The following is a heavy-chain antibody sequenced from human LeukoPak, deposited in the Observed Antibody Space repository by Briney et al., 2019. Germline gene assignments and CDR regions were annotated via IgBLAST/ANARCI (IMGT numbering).Heavy chain of an antibody. J-gene: IGHJ3*02. CDR1: GGSISSGDYY. D-gene: IGHD3-10*01. Sequence: PSQTLSLTCTVSGGSISSGDYYWSWIRQPPGKGLEWIGYIYYSGSTYYNPSLKSRVTISVDTSKNQFSLKLSSVTAADTAVYYCARRGLGGRAFDIWGQGTMVTVSS. V-gene: IGHV4-30-4*08. CDR2: IYYSGST. CDR3: ARRGLGGRAFDI.